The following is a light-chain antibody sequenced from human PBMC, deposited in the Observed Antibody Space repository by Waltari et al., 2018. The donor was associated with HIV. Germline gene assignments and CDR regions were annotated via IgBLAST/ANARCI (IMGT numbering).Light chain of an antibody. J-gene: IGKJ1*01. V-gene: IGKV3-15*01. CDR2: GAS. CDR3: QQYNNWPPWT. Sequence: VMTQSPATLSVSPGERAILSCRASQSVKSDLAWYQQRPGQAPRLLIYGASTRATGIPARFSGSGSGTEFTLTINSLQSEDFAVYYCQQYNNWPPWTFGQGTKVEIK. CDR1: QSVKSD.